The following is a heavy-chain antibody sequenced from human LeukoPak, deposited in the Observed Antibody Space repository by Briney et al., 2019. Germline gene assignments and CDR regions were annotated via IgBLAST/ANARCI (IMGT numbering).Heavy chain of an antibody. J-gene: IGHJ4*02. V-gene: IGHV3-48*03. D-gene: IGHD3-22*01. CDR3: ARQYYDSSGYLGY. CDR1: GFTFSSYE. Sequence: GGSLRLSCAASGFTFSSYEMNWVRQAPGKGLEWVSYISSSGSTIYYADSVKGRFTISRDNAKNSLYLQMNSLRAEDTAVYYCARQYYDSSGYLGYWGQGTLVTVSS. CDR2: ISSSGSTI.